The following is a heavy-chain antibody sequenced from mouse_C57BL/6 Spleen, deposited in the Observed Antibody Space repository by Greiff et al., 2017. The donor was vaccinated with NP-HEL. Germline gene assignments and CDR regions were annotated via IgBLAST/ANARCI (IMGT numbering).Heavy chain of an antibody. CDR3: TRGWEGPFDY. Sequence: VQLQQSGAELVRPGASVTLSCKASGYTFTDYEMHWVKQTPVHGLEWIGAIDPETGGTAYNHKFKGKAILTADKSSSTAYMELRSLTSEDAAVYYCTRGWEGPFDYWGQGTTLTVSS. CDR2: IDPETGGT. J-gene: IGHJ2*01. V-gene: IGHV1-15*01. D-gene: IGHD1-1*02. CDR1: GYTFTDYE.